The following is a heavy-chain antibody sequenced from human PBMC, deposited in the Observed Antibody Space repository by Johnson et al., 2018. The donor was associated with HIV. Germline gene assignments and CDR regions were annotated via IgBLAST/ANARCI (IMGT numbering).Heavy chain of an antibody. Sequence: QVQLVESGGGVVQPGRSLRLSCAASGFTFSSYGMHWVRQAPGKGLEWVAVISYDGSNKYYADSVKGRFTISRDNSKNTLYLQMNSLRAEDTAVYYCARAGGAVGVNGFDMWGQGTMVTVSS. D-gene: IGHD1-26*01. CDR3: ARAGGAVGVNGFDM. CDR2: ISYDGSNK. V-gene: IGHV3-30*03. J-gene: IGHJ3*02. CDR1: GFTFSSYG.